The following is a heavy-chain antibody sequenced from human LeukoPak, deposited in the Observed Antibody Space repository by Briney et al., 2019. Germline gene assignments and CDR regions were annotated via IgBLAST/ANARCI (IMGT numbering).Heavy chain of an antibody. J-gene: IGHJ4*02. D-gene: IGHD2-15*01. CDR2: TSGSGGST. V-gene: IGHV3-23*01. CDR1: GFTFSSYA. Sequence: PGGSLRLSCAASGFTFSSYAMSWVRQAPGKGLEWVSATSGSGGSTYYADSVKGRFTISRDNSKNTLYLQMNSLRAEDTAVYYCARDRACSGGSCSTRWDYWGQGTLVTVSS. CDR3: ARDRACSGGSCSTRWDY.